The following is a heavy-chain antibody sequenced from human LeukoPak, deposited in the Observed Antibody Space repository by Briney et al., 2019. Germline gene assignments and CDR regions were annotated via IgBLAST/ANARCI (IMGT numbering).Heavy chain of an antibody. D-gene: IGHD3-22*01. CDR2: INPSGGST. V-gene: IGHV1-46*01. CDR1: GYTFTSYY. J-gene: IGHJ3*02. CDR3: AGEDYFDSSGYASWRFDI. Sequence: ASVKVSCKASGYTFTSYYMHWVRQAPGQGLEWMGIINPSGGSTSYAQKFQGRVTMTRDTSTSTVYMELSSLRSEDTAVYYCAGEDYFDSSGYASWRFDIWGQGTMVTVSS.